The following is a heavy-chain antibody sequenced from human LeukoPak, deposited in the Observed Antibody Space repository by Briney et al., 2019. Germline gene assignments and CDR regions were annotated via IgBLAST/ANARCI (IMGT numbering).Heavy chain of an antibody. J-gene: IGHJ4*02. D-gene: IGHD2-2*01. V-gene: IGHV3-30*04. CDR1: GFTFSSYA. CDR3: AGGYCSSTSCYANGPIDY. CDR2: ISYDGINK. Sequence: GGSLRLSCAASGFTFSSYAMHWVRQAPGKGLEWVAVISYDGINKFYADSVKGRFTISRDNSKNTLYLQMNSLRAEDTAVYYCAGGYCSSTSCYANGPIDYWGQGTLVTVSS.